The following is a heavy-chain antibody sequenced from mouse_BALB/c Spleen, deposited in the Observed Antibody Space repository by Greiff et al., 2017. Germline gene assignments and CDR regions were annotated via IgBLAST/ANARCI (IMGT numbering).Heavy chain of an antibody. D-gene: IGHD2-4*01. CDR1: GYTFTSYW. V-gene: IGHV1-69*02. CDR3: TRDMITGRFAY. J-gene: IGHJ3*01. CDR2: IYPSDSYT. Sequence: QVQLQQPGAELVRPGASVKLSCKASGYTFTSYWINWVKQRPGQGLEWIGNIYPSDSYTNYNQKFKDKATLTVDKSSSTAYMQLSSPTSEDSAVYYCTRDMITGRFAYWGQGTLVTVSA.